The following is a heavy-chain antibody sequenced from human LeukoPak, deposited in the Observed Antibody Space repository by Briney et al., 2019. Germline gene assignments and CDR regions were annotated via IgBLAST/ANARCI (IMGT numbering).Heavy chain of an antibody. D-gene: IGHD3-16*01. CDR3: AISTPPPSYDYVWGSKNWFDP. J-gene: IGHJ5*02. Sequence: GGSLRLSCAASGFTFSDTWMTWVRQAPGKGLEWVAVISYDGSNKYYADSVKGRFTISRDNSKNTLYLQMNSLRAEDTAVYYCAISTPPPSYDYVWGSKNWFDPWGQGTRVTVSS. CDR2: ISYDGSNK. V-gene: IGHV3-30*03. CDR1: GFTFSDTW.